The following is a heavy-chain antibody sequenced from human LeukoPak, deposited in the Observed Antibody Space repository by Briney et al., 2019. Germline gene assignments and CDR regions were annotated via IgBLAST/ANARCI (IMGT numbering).Heavy chain of an antibody. CDR3: AREIVGAINWFDP. CDR1: GGSISSYY. Sequence: SETLSLTCTVSGGSISSYYWSWVRQPPGKGLEWIGYIYYSGSTNYNPSLKSRVTISVDTSKNQISLKLSSVTAADTAVYYCAREIVGAINWFDPWGQGTLVTVSS. J-gene: IGHJ5*02. CDR2: IYYSGST. V-gene: IGHV4-59*01. D-gene: IGHD1-26*01.